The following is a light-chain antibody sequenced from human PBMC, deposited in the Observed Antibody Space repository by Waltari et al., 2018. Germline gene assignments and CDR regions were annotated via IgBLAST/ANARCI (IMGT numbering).Light chain of an antibody. CDR1: TSAVGSSNR. CDR2: EGS. V-gene: IGLV2-23*01. CDR3: CSYAGSSTYV. Sequence: QSALTQPASVSGSPGQSITISCTGTTSAVGSSNRVSWYQQHPGQAPKLMIYEGSKRPSGVSNRFSGSKSGNTASLTISGLQAEDEADYYCCSYAGSSTYVFGTGTKVTVL. J-gene: IGLJ1*01.